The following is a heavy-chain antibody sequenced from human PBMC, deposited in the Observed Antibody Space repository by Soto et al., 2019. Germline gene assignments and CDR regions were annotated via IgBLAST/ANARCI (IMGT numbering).Heavy chain of an antibody. CDR2: IYHSGST. CDR1: GGSISSGGYS. J-gene: IGHJ4*02. V-gene: IGHV4-30-2*01. CDR3: ARARHDISGFPSYFDY. Sequence: PSETLSLTCAVSGGSISSGGYSWSWIRQPPGKGLEWIGYIYHSGSTYYNPSLKSRVTISVDSAKNSLFLQMNSLRAEDTALYYCARARHDISGFPSYFDYWGQGTLVTVSS. D-gene: IGHD3-22*01.